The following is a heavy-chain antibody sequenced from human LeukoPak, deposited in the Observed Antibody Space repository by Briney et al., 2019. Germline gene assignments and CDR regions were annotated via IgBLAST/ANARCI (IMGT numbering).Heavy chain of an antibody. Sequence: ALVKVSCKTSGGTFSSYAFSWVRQAPGQGLEWMGGIIPMFGTTDQAQRFQARVTISADESTSTAYMALSSLRSEYTAVYYCARGYSGYQDAFHIWGQGTMVTVSS. D-gene: IGHD5-12*01. CDR3: ARGYSGYQDAFHI. CDR2: IIPMFGTT. CDR1: GGTFSSYA. J-gene: IGHJ3*02. V-gene: IGHV1-69*13.